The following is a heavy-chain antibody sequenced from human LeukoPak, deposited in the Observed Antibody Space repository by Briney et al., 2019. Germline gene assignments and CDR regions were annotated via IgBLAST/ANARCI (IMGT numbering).Heavy chain of an antibody. J-gene: IGHJ5*02. Sequence: ASVKVSCKASGYTFTSYGISWVRQAPGQGLEWMGWISAYNGNTNYAQKLQGRVTMTTDTSTSTAYMELRSLRSDNTAVYYCARDHPYSRNNWFDPWGQGTLVTVSS. D-gene: IGHD2-15*01. CDR3: ARDHPYSRNNWFDP. V-gene: IGHV1-18*01. CDR2: ISAYNGNT. CDR1: GYTFTSYG.